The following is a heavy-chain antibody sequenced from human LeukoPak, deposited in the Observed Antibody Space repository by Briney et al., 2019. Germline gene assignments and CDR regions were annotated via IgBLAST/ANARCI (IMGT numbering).Heavy chain of an antibody. CDR1: GDSVTGYF. CDR2: IYKIGAT. J-gene: IGHJ4*02. D-gene: IGHD2-15*01. CDR3: VIGVGWQPDY. Sequence: SETLSLTCTVFGDSVTGYFLNWVRQPPGKGLEWIGHIYKIGATNYNPSLKSRLTISADTSKNQFSLQLRSVTAADTAVYYCVIGVGWQPDYWGQGALVTVSS. V-gene: IGHV4-59*02.